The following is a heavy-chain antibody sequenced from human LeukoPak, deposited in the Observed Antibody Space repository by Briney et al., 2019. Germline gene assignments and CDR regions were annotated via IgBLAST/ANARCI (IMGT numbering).Heavy chain of an antibody. J-gene: IGHJ4*02. V-gene: IGHV3-48*03. Sequence: GGSLRLSCAASGFIFSSYEMNWVRQAPGKGLEWVSYISSGGSTIYYADSVKGRFTISRDNAKNSLYLQMNSLRVEDTAVYYCARDLTSPIDYWGQGTLVTVSS. CDR2: ISSGGSTI. CDR3: ARDLTSPIDY. D-gene: IGHD3-16*01. CDR1: GFIFSSYE.